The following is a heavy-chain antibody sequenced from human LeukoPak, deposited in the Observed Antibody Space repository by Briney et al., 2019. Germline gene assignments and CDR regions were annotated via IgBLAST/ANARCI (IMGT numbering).Heavy chain of an antibody. Sequence: GGSLRLSCVASGCPFEIYWMSWVRQGPGKGLEWVANIKSDGSEEYYADSVKGRLTVSRDNAKNSLFLQMNSLRVEDTAVYYCAKEKTVAGWYFDLWGRGTLVTVSS. J-gene: IGHJ2*01. CDR1: GCPFEIYW. V-gene: IGHV3-7*04. CDR3: AKEKTVAGWYFDL. D-gene: IGHD6-19*01. CDR2: IKSDGSEE.